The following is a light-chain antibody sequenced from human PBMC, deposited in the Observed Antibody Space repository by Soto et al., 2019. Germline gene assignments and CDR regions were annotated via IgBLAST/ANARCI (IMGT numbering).Light chain of an antibody. J-gene: IGLJ1*01. CDR2: EVS. V-gene: IGLV2-14*01. CDR1: SNDVGGYNY. Sequence: QSALTQPASVSGSPGQSITISCTGTSNDVGGYNYVSWYQQHPGKATKLMIYEVSNRPSGVSNRFSGSKSGNTASLTISGLQAEDEADYYCSSYTGSSTPPYVLGTGTKVTVL. CDR3: SSYTGSSTPPYV.